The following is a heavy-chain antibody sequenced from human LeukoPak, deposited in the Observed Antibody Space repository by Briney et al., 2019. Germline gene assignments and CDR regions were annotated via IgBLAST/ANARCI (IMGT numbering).Heavy chain of an antibody. Sequence: SGPTLLNPPQTLTLTCTFSGFSLSTSGGGVGWIRQPPGKALEWLALIYWDDDKRYSPSLKSRLTITKDTSKNQVVLTMTNMDPVDTATYYCAHGWLRKPLNAFDIWGQGTMVTVSS. CDR3: AHGWLRKPLNAFDI. CDR1: GFSLSTSGGG. CDR2: IYWDDDK. D-gene: IGHD5-12*01. V-gene: IGHV2-5*02. J-gene: IGHJ3*02.